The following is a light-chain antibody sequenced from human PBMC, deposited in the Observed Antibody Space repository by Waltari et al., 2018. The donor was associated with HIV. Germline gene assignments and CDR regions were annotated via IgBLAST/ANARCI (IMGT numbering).Light chain of an antibody. J-gene: IGKJ2*01. CDR3: LQDYSWPYT. CDR2: GAS. Sequence: AIQMTQSPTSLSASVGDRVTITCRASQGIGNDLSWYQQNPGMAPGVLIYGASISQTGVPARFSGSGSGAHFTLTISSLQAEDLATYYCLQDYSWPYTFGQGTKVEIK. CDR1: QGIGND. V-gene: IGKV1-6*01.